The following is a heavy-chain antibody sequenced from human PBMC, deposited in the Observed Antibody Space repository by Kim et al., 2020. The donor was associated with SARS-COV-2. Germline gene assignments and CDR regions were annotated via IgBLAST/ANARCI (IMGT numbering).Heavy chain of an antibody. V-gene: IGHV4-61*02. CDR1: GASISSGFYY. CDR3: ARDDVGLVAAGRW. Sequence: SETLSLTCTVSGASISSGFYYWNWIRQPAGKGLEWIGRIPTSGSTNYNPSLKSRVTISIDTSKNQFSLRVTSVTAADTAVYYCARDDVGLVAAGRWWGQGTLVTVSS. CDR2: IPTSGST. D-gene: IGHD2-15*01. J-gene: IGHJ4*02.